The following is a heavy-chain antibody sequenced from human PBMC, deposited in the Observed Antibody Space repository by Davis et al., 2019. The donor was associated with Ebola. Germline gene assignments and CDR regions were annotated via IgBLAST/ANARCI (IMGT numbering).Heavy chain of an antibody. D-gene: IGHD6-6*01. V-gene: IGHV3-73*01. CDR2: IRSKANSYAT. CDR1: GFTFTATA. Sequence: PGGSLRLSCAAYGFTFTATAMHWVPQASGKGLDWVGRIRSKANSYATAYAASVKGRFTISREDSKNTAYLQMNSLQTEDTAVYYCTSSSTDSWGQGTLVTVSS. CDR3: TSSSTDS. J-gene: IGHJ4*02.